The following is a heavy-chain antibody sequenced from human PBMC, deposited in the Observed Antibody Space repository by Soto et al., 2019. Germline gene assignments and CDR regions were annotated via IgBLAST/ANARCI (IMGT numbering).Heavy chain of an antibody. J-gene: IGHJ6*02. CDR3: ATGGWDPAMVRYYGMDV. V-gene: IGHV1-69*12. CDR2: IIPIFGTA. Sequence: QVQLVQSGAEVKKPGSSVKVSCKASGGTFSSYAISWVRQAPGQGLEWMGGIIPIFGTANYAQKFQGRVTMTADESTSTAYMELSSLRSEDTAVYYCATGGWDPAMVRYYGMDVWGQGTTVTVSS. D-gene: IGHD5-18*01. CDR1: GGTFSSYA.